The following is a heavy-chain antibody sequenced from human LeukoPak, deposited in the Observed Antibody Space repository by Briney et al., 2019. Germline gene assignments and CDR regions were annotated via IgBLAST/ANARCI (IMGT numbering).Heavy chain of an antibody. CDR3: ASDIVVLPAAVDY. V-gene: IGHV3-30*04. CDR2: ISYDGSNK. D-gene: IGHD2-2*01. J-gene: IGHJ4*02. Sequence: PGGSLRISCAAAVFTFISYAMQCVRQAPGKRLEWGSVISYDGSNKYYADSVKGRFTISRYNSKNTLYLQMNSLSAEDTAVYYCASDIVVLPAAVDYWGQGTLVTVSS. CDR1: VFTFISYA.